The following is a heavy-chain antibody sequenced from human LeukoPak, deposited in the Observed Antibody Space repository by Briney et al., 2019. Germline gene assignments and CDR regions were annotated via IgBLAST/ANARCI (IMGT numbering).Heavy chain of an antibody. CDR2: MNPNSGNT. D-gene: IGHD3-10*01. Sequence: GASVKVSCKASGDTFSTYDMNWVRQAPGQGLEYMGWMNPNSGNTGYAQKFQGRVTMTRDTSITTAYMELSNLRSDGTAVYYYARGDTMVRGVSALGKYGMDVWGQGTTVTVSS. J-gene: IGHJ6*02. CDR3: ARGDTMVRGVSALGKYGMDV. CDR1: GDTFSTYD. V-gene: IGHV1-8*01.